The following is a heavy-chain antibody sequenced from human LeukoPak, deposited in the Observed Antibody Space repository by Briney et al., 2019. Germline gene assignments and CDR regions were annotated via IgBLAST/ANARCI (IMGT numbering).Heavy chain of an antibody. J-gene: IGHJ4*02. CDR3: ATIGDRRSGELYRIDY. CDR1: GFTFNTYA. CDR2: ISASDPGT. Sequence: PGGSLRLSCAASGFTFNTYAMSWVRQAPGKRLEWVSAISASDPGTYYADSVKGRFTISRDNSKNTLYLQMNSLRAEDAAVYYCATIGDRRSGELYRIDYWGQGTLVTVSS. D-gene: IGHD1-26*01. V-gene: IGHV3-23*01.